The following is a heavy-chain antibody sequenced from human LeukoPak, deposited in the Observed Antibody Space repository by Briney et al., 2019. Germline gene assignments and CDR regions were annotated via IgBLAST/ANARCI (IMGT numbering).Heavy chain of an antibody. CDR1: GFTFDDYG. J-gene: IGHJ6*03. Sequence: GGSLRLSCAASGFTFDDYGMSWVRQAPGKGLEWVSGINWNGGSTGYADSVKGRFTISRDNAKNSLYLQMNSLRAEDTALYYCARGIRGYNYYYYYMDVWGKGTTVTVSS. CDR2: INWNGGST. CDR3: ARGIRGYNYYYYYMDV. V-gene: IGHV3-20*04. D-gene: IGHD4-23*01.